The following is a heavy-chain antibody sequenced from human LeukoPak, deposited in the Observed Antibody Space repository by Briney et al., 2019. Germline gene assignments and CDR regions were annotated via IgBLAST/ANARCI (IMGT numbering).Heavy chain of an antibody. V-gene: IGHV3-9*01. CDR1: GFTFDDYA. D-gene: IGHD1-26*01. J-gene: IGHJ4*02. Sequence: PGRSLRLSCAASGFTFDDYAMHWVRQAPGKGLEWASGISWNSGSIDYADSVKGRFTISRDNAKNSLYLQMNSLRPEDTAFYYCAKGTGRYWTFFDYWGQGTLVTVSS. CDR2: ISWNSGSI. CDR3: AKGTGRYWTFFDY.